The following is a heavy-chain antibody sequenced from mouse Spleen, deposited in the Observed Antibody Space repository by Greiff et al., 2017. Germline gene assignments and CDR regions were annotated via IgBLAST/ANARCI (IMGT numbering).Heavy chain of an antibody. J-gene: IGHJ2*01. CDR1: GYTFTSYW. V-gene: IGHV1-64*01. CDR3: ARVEITTVVGQGNYFDY. Sequence: VQLQQPGAELVKPGASVKLSCKASGYTFTSYWMHWVKQRPGQGLEWIGMIHPNSGSTNYNEKFKSKATLTVDKSSSTAYMQLSSLTSEDSAVYYCARVEITTVVGQGNYFDYWGQGTTLTVSS. D-gene: IGHD1-1*01. CDR2: IHPNSGST.